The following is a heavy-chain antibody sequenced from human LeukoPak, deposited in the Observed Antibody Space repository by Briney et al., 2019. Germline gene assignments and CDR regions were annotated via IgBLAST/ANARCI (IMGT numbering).Heavy chain of an antibody. V-gene: IGHV4-39*01. CDR2: IYYNGST. CDR3: ARLVERKYYYYYYMDV. J-gene: IGHJ6*03. CDR1: GGSISSSSYY. D-gene: IGHD1-1*01. Sequence: SETLSLTCTVSGGSISSSSYYWGWIRQPPGKGLEWIGSIYYNGSTYYNPSLKSRVTISVDTSKNQFSLKLSSVTAADTAVYYCARLVERKYYYYYYMDVWGKGTTVTISS.